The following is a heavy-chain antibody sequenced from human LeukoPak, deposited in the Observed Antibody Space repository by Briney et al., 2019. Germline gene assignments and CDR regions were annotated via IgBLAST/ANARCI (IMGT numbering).Heavy chain of an antibody. V-gene: IGHV4-34*01. CDR3: ARVSGYSYGSFDY. Sequence: SETLSLTCAVYGGSFSGYYWSWIRQPPGKGLEWIGEINHSGSTNYNPSLKSRVTISVDTSKHQFSLKLSSVTAADTAVYYCARVSGYSYGSFDYWGQGTLVTVSS. CDR1: GGSFSGYY. D-gene: IGHD5-18*01. J-gene: IGHJ4*02. CDR2: INHSGST.